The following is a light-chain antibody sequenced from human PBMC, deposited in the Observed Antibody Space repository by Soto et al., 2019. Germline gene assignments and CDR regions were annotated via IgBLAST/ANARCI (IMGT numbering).Light chain of an antibody. J-gene: IGKJ3*01. CDR1: QSVSSSY. CDR3: HQYGSSPLFT. V-gene: IGKV3-20*01. CDR2: GAS. Sequence: EIVLTQSPGTLSLSPGERATLSCRASQSVSSSYLAWYQQKPGQAPRLLIYGASSRATGIPDRFSGSGSGTDFTLTISRLEPEDFGVYYCHQYGSSPLFTVGPGTKVDSK.